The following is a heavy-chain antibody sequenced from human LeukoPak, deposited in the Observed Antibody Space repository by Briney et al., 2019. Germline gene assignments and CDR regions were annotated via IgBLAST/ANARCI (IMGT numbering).Heavy chain of an antibody. V-gene: IGHV1-2*02. J-gene: IGHJ4*02. D-gene: IGHD1-26*01. CDR1: GYTFTGYY. CDR2: INPNSGGT. Sequence: ASVKVSCKASGYTFTGYYMHWVRQAPGQGLEWMGWINPNSGGTNYAQKFQGRVTMTRDTSISTAYMELSRLRSEDMAVYYCARGSGSYYSLSAFDYWGQGTLVTVSS. CDR3: ARGSGSYYSLSAFDY.